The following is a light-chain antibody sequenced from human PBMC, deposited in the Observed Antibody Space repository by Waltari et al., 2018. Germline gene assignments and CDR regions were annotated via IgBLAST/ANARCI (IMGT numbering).Light chain of an antibody. V-gene: IGLV2-11*01. CDR1: RGDVGAYNY. CDR2: AVS. Sequence: QSALTQPRSVSGSPGQSVTISCTGTRGDVGAYNYVSWYQEQPGKAPRLTIYAVSERPSGVPDRFSASKSGNTASLTISGLQAEDEGSYHCCSRAGSSVVFGGGTKLTVL. CDR3: CSRAGSSVV. J-gene: IGLJ2*01.